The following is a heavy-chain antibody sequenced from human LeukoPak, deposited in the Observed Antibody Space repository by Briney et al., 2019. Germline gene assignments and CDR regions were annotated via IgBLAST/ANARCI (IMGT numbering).Heavy chain of an antibody. V-gene: IGHV1-2*02. CDR2: INPNSGGT. D-gene: IGHD6-19*01. Sequence: EASVKVSCKASGYTFTGYYIHWVRQAPGQGLEWMGWINPNSGGTHYAQKFQGRVTMTRDTSINTAYMELYRLRSDDTAVYYCARGQQWLEAFDFWGLGTPVTVSS. CDR3: ARGQQWLEAFDF. CDR1: GYTFTGYY. J-gene: IGHJ4*02.